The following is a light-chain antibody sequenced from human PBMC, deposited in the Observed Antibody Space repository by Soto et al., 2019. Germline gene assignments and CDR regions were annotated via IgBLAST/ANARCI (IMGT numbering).Light chain of an antibody. CDR3: SSYTRSSTLVV. V-gene: IGLV2-14*01. CDR2: DVS. J-gene: IGLJ1*01. CDR1: SSDVGGYNY. Sequence: QSGLNQPSSLSASPGQSITISCTVTSSDVGGYNYVSWYQQHPGKAPKLMIYDVSNRPSGVSNRFSGSKSGNTASLTISGLQAEDEADYYCSSYTRSSTLVVFGTGTKVTVL.